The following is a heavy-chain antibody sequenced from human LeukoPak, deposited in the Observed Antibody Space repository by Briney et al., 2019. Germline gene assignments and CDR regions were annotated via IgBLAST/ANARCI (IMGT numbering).Heavy chain of an antibody. CDR3: ARVADSRGYYFPKDY. J-gene: IGHJ4*02. D-gene: IGHD3-22*01. CDR2: VKEDGSEK. Sequence: GGSLRLSCVASGFTFSSYWMSWVRQAPGKGLEWVANVKEDGSEKYYVDSVKGRFTISRDNAKSSLFLQMNSLRAEDTAVYYCARVADSRGYYFPKDYWGQGTLVTVSS. V-gene: IGHV3-7*01. CDR1: GFTFSSYW.